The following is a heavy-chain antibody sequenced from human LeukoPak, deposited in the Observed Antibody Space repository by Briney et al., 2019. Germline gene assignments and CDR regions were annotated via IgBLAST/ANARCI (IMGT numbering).Heavy chain of an antibody. CDR3: AREVGSGYSFDY. D-gene: IGHD3-22*01. CDR1: GGSLSSYY. J-gene: IGHJ4*02. Sequence: SETLSLTCTVSGGSLSSYYWSWIRQPPGKGLEWIGYIYYSGSTNYNPSLKSRVTISVDTSKNQFSLKLSSVTAADTAVYYCAREVGSGYSFDYWGQGTLVTVSS. V-gene: IGHV4-59*01. CDR2: IYYSGST.